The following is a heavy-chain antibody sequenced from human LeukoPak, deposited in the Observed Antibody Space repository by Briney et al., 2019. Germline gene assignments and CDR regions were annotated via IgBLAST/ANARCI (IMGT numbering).Heavy chain of an antibody. J-gene: IGHJ4*02. CDR1: GGSISSYY. Sequence: PSETLSLTCTVSGGSISSYYWSWIRQPPGKGLEWIGYIYYSGSTNYNPSLKSRVTISADTSKNQFSLKLSSVTAADTAVYYCASMGYCGGDCQIGYFDYWGQGTLVTVSS. V-gene: IGHV4-59*01. CDR2: IYYSGST. D-gene: IGHD2-21*02. CDR3: ASMGYCGGDCQIGYFDY.